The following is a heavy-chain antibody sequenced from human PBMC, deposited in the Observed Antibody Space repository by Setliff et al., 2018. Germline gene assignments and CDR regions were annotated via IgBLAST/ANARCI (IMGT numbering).Heavy chain of an antibody. V-gene: IGHV4-31*03. J-gene: IGHJ3*02. Sequence: SETLSFTCTVSGGSISGGGYYWSWIRQHPRKGLEWIGYIYYSGSTNYTPSLKSRVTLSVDTSRNHFSPKLNSVTAADTAVYYCARSGYYSIDAFDIWGQGTMVTVSS. D-gene: IGHD3-22*01. CDR2: IYYSGST. CDR3: ARSGYYSIDAFDI. CDR1: GGSISGGGYY.